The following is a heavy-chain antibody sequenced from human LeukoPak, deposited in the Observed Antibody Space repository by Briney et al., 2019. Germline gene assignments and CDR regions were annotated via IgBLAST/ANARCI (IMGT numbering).Heavy chain of an antibody. J-gene: IGHJ6*02. CDR3: ARVLADSPYYYYGMDV. Sequence: PSDTLSLTCAVYGGSFSVYYWSWIRQPPGKGLEWIGEINHSGSTNDNPSLKSRVTISVDTSKNQCSLKLSSVTAADTAVYYCARVLADSPYYYYGMDVWGQGTTVTVPS. CDR2: INHSGST. V-gene: IGHV4-34*01. D-gene: IGHD6-19*01. CDR1: GGSFSVYY.